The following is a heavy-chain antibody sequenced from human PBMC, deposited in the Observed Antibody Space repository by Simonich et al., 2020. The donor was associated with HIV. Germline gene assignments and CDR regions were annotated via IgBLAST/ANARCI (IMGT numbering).Heavy chain of an antibody. J-gene: IGHJ4*02. V-gene: IGHV4-34*01. Sequence: QVQLQQWGAGLLKPSENLSLTCAVYGGSFSGYYWSWIRQPPGKGLEWIGEINHSGSTNYNPSLKSRVTISVDTSKNQFSLKLSSVTAADTAVYYCARGFYQRLYYFDYWGQGTLVTVSS. CDR3: ARGFYQRLYYFDY. D-gene: IGHD2-2*01. CDR1: GGSFSGYY. CDR2: INHSGST.